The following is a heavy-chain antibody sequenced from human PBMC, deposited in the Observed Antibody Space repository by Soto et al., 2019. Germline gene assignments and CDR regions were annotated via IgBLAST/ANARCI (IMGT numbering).Heavy chain of an antibody. Sequence: QVQLVQSGAEVKKPGASVKVSCKASGYTFITYVINWVRQPPEQGLEWMAWISAYNGNTYYAQNSQGRVTVTTEPSTSTDYMEQRSLRSDDTAILYCARRTYKDFWGQGNLVNVSS. CDR3: ARRTYKDF. CDR1: GYTFITYV. V-gene: IGHV1-18*01. CDR2: ISAYNGNT. D-gene: IGHD1-1*01. J-gene: IGHJ4*02.